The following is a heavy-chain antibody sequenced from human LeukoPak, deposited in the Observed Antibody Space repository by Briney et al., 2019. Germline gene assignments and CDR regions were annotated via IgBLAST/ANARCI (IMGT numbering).Heavy chain of an antibody. V-gene: IGHV3-23*01. CDR2: ISGGGDNT. CDR3: AKKDPASWFDP. Sequence: HTGGSLRLSCAASGFTFSSYAMNWVRQAPGKGLEWVSAISGGGDNTYYTDSVKGRFTISRDNSKNTLYLQMNSLRAEDTAVYYCAKKDPASWFDPWGQGTLVTVSS. CDR1: GFTFSSYA. J-gene: IGHJ5*02.